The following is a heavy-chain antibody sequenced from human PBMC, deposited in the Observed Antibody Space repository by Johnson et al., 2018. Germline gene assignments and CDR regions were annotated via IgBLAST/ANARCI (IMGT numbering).Heavy chain of an antibody. CDR2: ISYDGSNK. CDR3: AKEGHCYDSSGYYYVEYFQH. V-gene: IGHV3-30*14. Sequence: VQLVQSGGGVVQPGRSLRLSCAASGFTFSSYAMHWVRQAPGKGLEWVAVISYDGSNKYYADSVKGRFTISRDNSKNTLYLQMNSLSADDTAVYYCAKEGHCYDSSGYYYVEYFQHWGQGTLVTVSS. D-gene: IGHD3-22*01. CDR1: GFTFSSYA. J-gene: IGHJ1*01.